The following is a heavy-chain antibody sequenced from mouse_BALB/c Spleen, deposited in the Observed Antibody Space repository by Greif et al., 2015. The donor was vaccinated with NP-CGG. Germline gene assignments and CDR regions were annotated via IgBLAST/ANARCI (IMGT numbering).Heavy chain of an antibody. Sequence: EVHLVESGGGLVQPGGSLKLSCAASGFTFSSYTMSWVRQTLEKRLEWVAYISNGGGSTYYPDTVKGRFTISRDNAKNTLFLQMSSLESEDTAMYYCGGGNYGFAYWGQGTLVTVSA. CDR1: GFTFSSYT. CDR3: GGGNYGFAY. J-gene: IGHJ3*01. CDR2: ISNGGGST. V-gene: IGHV5-12-2*01. D-gene: IGHD2-1*01.